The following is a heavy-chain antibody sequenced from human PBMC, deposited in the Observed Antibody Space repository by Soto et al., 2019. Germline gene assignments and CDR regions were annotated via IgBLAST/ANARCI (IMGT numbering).Heavy chain of an antibody. V-gene: IGHV1-69*06. CDR3: AWSTIFGVIIGPMDV. D-gene: IGHD3-3*01. Sequence: QVQLVQSGAEVRKPGSSVKVSCMASGGTFSSYAVTWVRHAPGQGLEWMATIIPSFNKVNYAQKFQDRVTIIADKSTSIAYMELGSLRSEDTALYYCAWSTIFGVIIGPMDVWGQGTTVTVSS. J-gene: IGHJ6*02. CDR1: GGTFSSYA. CDR2: IIPSFNKV.